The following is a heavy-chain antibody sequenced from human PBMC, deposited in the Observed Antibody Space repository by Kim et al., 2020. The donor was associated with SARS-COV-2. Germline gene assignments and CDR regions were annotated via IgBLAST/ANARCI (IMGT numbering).Heavy chain of an antibody. V-gene: IGHV4-34*01. CDR3: ARGVWVCSSTSCYEGRSYYYYGMDV. CDR2: INHSGST. Sequence: SETLSLTCAVYGGSFSGYYWSWIRQPPGKGLEWIGEINHSGSTNYNPSLKSRVTISVDTSKNQFSLKLSSVTAADTAVYYCARGVWVCSSTSCYEGRSYYYYGMDVWGQGTTVTVSS. J-gene: IGHJ6*02. D-gene: IGHD2-2*01. CDR1: GGSFSGYY.